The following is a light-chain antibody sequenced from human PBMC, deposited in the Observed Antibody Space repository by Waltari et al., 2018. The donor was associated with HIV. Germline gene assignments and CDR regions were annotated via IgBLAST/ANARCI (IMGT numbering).Light chain of an antibody. J-gene: IGLJ3*02. Sequence: QSVLTQPPSASGAPGQRVTISCSGSRSNIGSNPVSWYQQLPGTAPKLLISSNSPRPSGVPVRFAGSKSGTSASLAISGRQSEDEFNHFCGAWDDSLKGFMFGGGTQLTVL. CDR2: SNS. CDR1: RSNIGSNP. V-gene: IGLV1-44*01. CDR3: GAWDDSLKGFM.